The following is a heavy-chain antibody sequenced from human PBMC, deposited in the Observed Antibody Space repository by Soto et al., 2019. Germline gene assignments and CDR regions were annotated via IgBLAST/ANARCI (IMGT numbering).Heavy chain of an antibody. CDR2: ISERGDST. J-gene: IGHJ4*02. V-gene: IGHV3-23*01. CDR1: GFTFSSYA. D-gene: IGHD3-3*01. CDR3: APPPQGTMFVIVIISSTID. Sequence: EVQVLESGGGLVHPGGSLRLSCEASGFTFSSYAMSWVRQAPGKGLDWVSGISERGDSTYYADSVKGRFTIYRDNSKNPLYVKMNSLGAEDTAVYYCAPPPQGTMFVIVIISSTIDWGQVTLVTVSS.